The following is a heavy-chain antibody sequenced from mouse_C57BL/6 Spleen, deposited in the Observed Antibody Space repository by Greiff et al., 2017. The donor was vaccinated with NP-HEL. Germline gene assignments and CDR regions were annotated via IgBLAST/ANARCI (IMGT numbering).Heavy chain of an antibody. J-gene: IGHJ2*01. D-gene: IGHD1-1*01. CDR1: GYAFTNYL. Sequence: VQLQQSGAELVRPGTSVKVSCKASGYAFTNYLIEWVKQRPGQGLEWIGVINPGSGGTNYNEKFKGKATLTADKSSSTAYMQRSSLTSGASAVYFCARSDYGGSYPLDYWGQGTTLTVSS. CDR3: ARSDYGGSYPLDY. V-gene: IGHV1-54*01. CDR2: INPGSGGT.